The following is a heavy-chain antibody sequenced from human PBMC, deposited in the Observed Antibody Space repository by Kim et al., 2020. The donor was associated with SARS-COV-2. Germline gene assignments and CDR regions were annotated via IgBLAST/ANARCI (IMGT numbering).Heavy chain of an antibody. CDR1: GFTFSNHC. CDR2: IKEDGSEK. Sequence: GGSLRLSCIASGFTFSNHCMNWVRQAPGKGLEWVATIKEDGSEKYYVDSVKGRFTISRDNVKNSLHLQMNSLRAEDTAVYYCAGAPGSDSWGRGTLVTVSS. V-gene: IGHV3-7*04. J-gene: IGHJ5*01. CDR3: AGAPGSDS. D-gene: IGHD3-10*01.